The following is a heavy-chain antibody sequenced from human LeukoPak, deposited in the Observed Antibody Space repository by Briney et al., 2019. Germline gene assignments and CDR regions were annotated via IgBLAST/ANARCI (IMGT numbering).Heavy chain of an antibody. CDR2: IYYSGNT. V-gene: IGHV4-59*01. D-gene: IGHD7-27*01. CDR1: GRSITSYY. Sequence: PSETLSLTCTVSGRSITSYYWSWIRQPPGKGLECIGFIYYSGNTNYNPSLKSRVSISVDTSKNQFSVKLTSVTAADTAVYYCARTGKNWETGYGMDVWGQGTTVTVSS. CDR3: ARTGKNWETGYGMDV. J-gene: IGHJ6*02.